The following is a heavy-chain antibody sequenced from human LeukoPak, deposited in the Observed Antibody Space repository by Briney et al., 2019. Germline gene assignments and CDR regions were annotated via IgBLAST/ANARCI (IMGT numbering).Heavy chain of an antibody. J-gene: IGHJ4*02. V-gene: IGHV4-34*01. CDR3: ASWASGSYFY. D-gene: IGHD1-26*01. Sequence: SETLSLTCAVYGESFSGYYWSWIRQPPGKGLEWIGEINHSGSTNYNPSLKSRVTISVDTSKNQFSLKLSSVTAADTAVYYCASWASGSYFYWGQGTLVTVSS. CDR2: INHSGST. CDR1: GESFSGYY.